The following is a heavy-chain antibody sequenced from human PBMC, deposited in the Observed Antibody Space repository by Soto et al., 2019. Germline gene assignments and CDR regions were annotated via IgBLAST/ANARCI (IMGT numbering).Heavy chain of an antibody. D-gene: IGHD3-3*01. CDR2: ISAYNGNT. J-gene: IGHJ4*02. CDR3: ARNSVVQEWLFYYFDY. CDR1: GYTFTSYG. V-gene: IGHV1-18*01. Sequence: ASVKVSCKASGYTFTSYGISWVRQAPGQGLEWMGWISAYNGNTNYAQKLQGRVTMITDTSTSTAYIELRSLRSDDTAVYYCARNSVVQEWLFYYFDYWGQGTLVTVSS.